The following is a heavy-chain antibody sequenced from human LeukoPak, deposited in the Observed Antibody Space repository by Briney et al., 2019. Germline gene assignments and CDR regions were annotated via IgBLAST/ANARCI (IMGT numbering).Heavy chain of an antibody. Sequence: WASVKVSCKASGGTFSSYAISWVRQAPGQGLEWMGGIIPIFGTANYAQKFQGRVTITTDESTSTAYMELSSLRSEDTAVYYCARVVPAAVNWFDPWGQGTLVTVS. CDR3: ARVVPAAVNWFDP. V-gene: IGHV1-69*05. CDR1: GGTFSSYA. J-gene: IGHJ5*02. CDR2: IIPIFGTA. D-gene: IGHD2-2*01.